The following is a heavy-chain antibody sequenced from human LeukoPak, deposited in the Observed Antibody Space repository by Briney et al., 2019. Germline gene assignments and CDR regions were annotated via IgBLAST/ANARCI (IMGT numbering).Heavy chain of an antibody. CDR3: AGDEDIVVVPADGFDY. CDR2: IKQDGSEK. V-gene: IGHV3-7*01. J-gene: IGHJ4*02. CDR1: GFTFSSYW. Sequence: GRSLRLSCAASGFTFSSYWMSWVRQAPGKGLEWVANIKQDGSEKYYVDSVKGRFTISRDNAKNSLYLQMYSLRAEDTAVYYCAGDEDIVVVPADGFDYWGQATLVTVSS. D-gene: IGHD2-2*01.